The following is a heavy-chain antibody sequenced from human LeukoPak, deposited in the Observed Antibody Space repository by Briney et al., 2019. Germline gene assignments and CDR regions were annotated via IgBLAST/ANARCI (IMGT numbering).Heavy chain of an antibody. J-gene: IGHJ4*02. D-gene: IGHD6-19*01. V-gene: IGHV4-39*01. CDR2: IYYSGIA. Sequence: PSETLSLTCTVSDDSITNNFYFWGWIRQPPGTGLEWIGTIYYSGIAYYNPPLKSRVTISLDTSKNQFSLKLTSVTAADTAVYYCARHKVAVPQGFDYWGQGTLVTVSS. CDR1: DDSITNNFYF. CDR3: ARHKVAVPQGFDY.